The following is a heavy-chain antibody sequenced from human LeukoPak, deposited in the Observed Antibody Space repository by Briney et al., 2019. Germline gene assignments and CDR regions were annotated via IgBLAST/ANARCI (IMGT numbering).Heavy chain of an antibody. J-gene: IGHJ4*02. V-gene: IGHV3-7*01. D-gene: IGHD3-22*01. CDR3: ARPHYYDSSGYLYYFDY. CDR1: GFTFSSYW. CDR2: IKQDGSEK. Sequence: GGSLRLSCAASGFTFSSYWMSWVRQAPGKGLEWVANIKQDGSEKYYVDSVKGRFTISRDNAKNSLYLQTNSLRAEDTAVYYCARPHYYDSSGYLYYFDYWGQGTLVTVSS.